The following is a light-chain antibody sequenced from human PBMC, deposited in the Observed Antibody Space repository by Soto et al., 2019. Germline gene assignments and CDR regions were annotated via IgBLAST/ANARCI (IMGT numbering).Light chain of an antibody. V-gene: IGKV3-11*01. J-gene: IGKJ3*01. CDR1: QSVSSY. CDR3: QQRSFAFT. CDR2: DAS. Sequence: EIVLTQSPATLSLSPGERATLSCRASQSVSSYLAWYQQKPGQAPRLLIYDASNRATGIPARFRGSGSGTDFTLTISSLEPEDFAVYYCQQRSFAFTFGPGTKVDIK.